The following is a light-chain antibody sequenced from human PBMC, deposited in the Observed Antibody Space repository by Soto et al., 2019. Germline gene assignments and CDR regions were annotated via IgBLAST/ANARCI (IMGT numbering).Light chain of an antibody. CDR2: AAS. CDR1: QSISSY. J-gene: IGKJ1*01. V-gene: IGKV1-39*01. CDR3: QQSYSTPRT. Sequence: DIQMTQSPSSLSASVGDRVTITCRASQSISSYLNWYQQKPGKAPKLLIYAASSLQSGVPSRFSSSGSGTDFTLTISSLQPEDFATYYCQQSYSTPRTFGQGTKLDIK.